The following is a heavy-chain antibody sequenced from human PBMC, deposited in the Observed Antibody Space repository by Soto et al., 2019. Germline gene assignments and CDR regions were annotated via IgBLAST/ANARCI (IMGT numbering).Heavy chain of an antibody. CDR2: VYYSGST. D-gene: IGHD1-26*01. V-gene: IGHV4-31*03. Sequence: QVQLQESGPGLVKPSQTLSLTCTVSGGSISSGGYYWSWIRQHPGKGLEWIGYVYYSGSTYYNPSRQCRVIISVDTCNYQLSLKLRSVTAADTAVYYCARVRSRDPGVWGQGTTVTVSS. CDR3: ARVRSRDPGV. J-gene: IGHJ6*02. CDR1: GGSISSGGYY.